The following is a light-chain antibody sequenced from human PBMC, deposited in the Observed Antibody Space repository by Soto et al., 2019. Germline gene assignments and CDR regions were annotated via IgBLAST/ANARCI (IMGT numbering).Light chain of an antibody. Sequence: QSVLTQPASVSASPGQSITIPCTGTSSDVGSYNLVSWFQQHPGKVPKLLIYEGTKRPSGLSDRFSGSKSGTTASLTISGLQAKGEAHYYCYSYAGENLYVFGTGTKVTVL. J-gene: IGLJ1*01. CDR3: YSYAGENLYV. CDR2: EGT. CDR1: SSDVGSYNL. V-gene: IGLV2-23*01.